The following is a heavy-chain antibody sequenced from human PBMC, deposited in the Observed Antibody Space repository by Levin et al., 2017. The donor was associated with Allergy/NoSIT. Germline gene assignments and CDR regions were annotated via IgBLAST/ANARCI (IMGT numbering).Heavy chain of an antibody. J-gene: IGHJ4*02. Sequence: KPSETLSLTCSVSGGSISSDYWSWIRQPPGKGLEWIGYISYTGTKYNPSLKSRVTISEGTSKNQFSLKLSSVTSADTAVYYCARIGVKAPATFLDYWGQGLLVTVSS. V-gene: IGHV4-59*01. CDR2: ISYTGT. CDR1: GGSISSDY. D-gene: IGHD3-3*01. CDR3: ARIGVKAPATFLDY.